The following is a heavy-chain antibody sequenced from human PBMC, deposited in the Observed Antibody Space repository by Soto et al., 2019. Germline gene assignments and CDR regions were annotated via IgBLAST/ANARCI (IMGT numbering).Heavy chain of an antibody. CDR1: GFTFSYYS. J-gene: IGHJ6*02. CDR3: ARSLIEVVPDSPGGYFYYYGMDV. V-gene: IGHV3-48*02. D-gene: IGHD2-21*01. Sequence: EVQLVESGGGLVQPGGSLRLSCAASGFTFSYYSMNWVRQAPGKGLEWVSHMSITSSTIYYADSVKGRFTVSRDNAKNSLYLQMNSLRDEDTAVYYCARSLIEVVPDSPGGYFYYYGMDVWGQGTTVTVSS. CDR2: MSITSSTI.